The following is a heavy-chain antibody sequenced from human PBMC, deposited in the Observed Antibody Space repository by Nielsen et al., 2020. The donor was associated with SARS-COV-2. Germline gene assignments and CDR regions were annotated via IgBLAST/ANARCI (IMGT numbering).Heavy chain of an antibody. D-gene: IGHD6-19*01. V-gene: IGHV3-7*03. CDR2: IKQDGSEK. CDR3: ARGGPLYSSGRDGMDV. J-gene: IGHJ6*02. Sequence: GESLKISCAASGFTFSSYWMSWVRQAPGKGLEWVANIKQDGSEKYYVDSVKGRFTISRDSAKNSLYLQMNSLRAEDTAVYYCARGGPLYSSGRDGMDVWGQGTTVTVSS. CDR1: GFTFSSYW.